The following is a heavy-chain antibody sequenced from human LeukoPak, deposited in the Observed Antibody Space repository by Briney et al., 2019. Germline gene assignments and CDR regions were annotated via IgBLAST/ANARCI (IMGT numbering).Heavy chain of an antibody. Sequence: GGSLRLSCAASGFTFSSYAMSWVRQAPGKGLEWVSAISGSGGSTYYADSVKGRFTIPRDNSKNTLYLQMNSLRAEDTAVYYCAKDRDSSGYYDYYFDYWGQGTRVTVSS. J-gene: IGHJ4*02. V-gene: IGHV3-23*01. D-gene: IGHD3-22*01. CDR3: AKDRDSSGYYDYYFDY. CDR1: GFTFSSYA. CDR2: ISGSGGST.